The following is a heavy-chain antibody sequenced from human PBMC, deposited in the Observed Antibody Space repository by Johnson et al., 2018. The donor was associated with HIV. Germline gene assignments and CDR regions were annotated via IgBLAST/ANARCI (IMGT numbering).Heavy chain of an antibody. Sequence: QVQLVESGGGLVKPGGSLRLSCAASGFTFSDYYMSWIRQAPGKGLEWVSYISSSGSTIYYADSVKGRFTISRDNAKNSLYRQMNSLRAEDTAVYYCASYCSGGSCYRRSPSDAFDIWGQGTMVTVSS. V-gene: IGHV3-11*04. D-gene: IGHD2-15*01. J-gene: IGHJ3*02. CDR2: ISSSGSTI. CDR1: GFTFSDYY. CDR3: ASYCSGGSCYRRSPSDAFDI.